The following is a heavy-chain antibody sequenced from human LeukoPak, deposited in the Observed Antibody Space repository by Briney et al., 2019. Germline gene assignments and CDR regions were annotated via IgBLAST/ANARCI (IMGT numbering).Heavy chain of an antibody. D-gene: IGHD6-19*01. Sequence: PGGSLRLSCAASGFTFSSYSMNWVRQAPGKGLEWVSSISSSSSYIYYADSVKGRFTISRDNAKSSLYLQMNSLRAEDTAVYYCARGAVAGHNWFDPWGQGTLVTVSS. V-gene: IGHV3-21*01. CDR1: GFTFSSYS. CDR3: ARGAVAGHNWFDP. CDR2: ISSSSSYI. J-gene: IGHJ5*02.